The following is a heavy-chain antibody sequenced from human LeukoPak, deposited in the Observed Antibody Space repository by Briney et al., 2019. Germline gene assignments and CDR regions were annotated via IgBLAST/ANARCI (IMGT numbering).Heavy chain of an antibody. Sequence: AGGSLRLSCAVSGFTFNNAWMTWVRQAPGKGLEWVGRFKTKTDGGTADYAAPVKGRFTISRDDSKNVLYLQMDSLKTEDTAVYYCAAGRTRDYWGQGTLVTVSS. CDR2: FKTKTDGGTA. CDR1: GFTFNNAW. CDR3: AAGRTRDY. J-gene: IGHJ4*02. D-gene: IGHD1-26*01. V-gene: IGHV3-15*01.